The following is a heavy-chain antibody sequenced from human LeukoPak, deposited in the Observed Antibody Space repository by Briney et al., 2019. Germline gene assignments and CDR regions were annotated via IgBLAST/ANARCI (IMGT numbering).Heavy chain of an antibody. Sequence: SETLSLTCAVYGGSFSGYYWSWIRQPPGKGLEWIGEINHSGSTNYNPSLKSRVTISVDTSKNQFSLKLSSVTAADTAVYYCARTHGYNWYFDLWGRGTLVTVSS. CDR3: ARTHGYNWYFDL. D-gene: IGHD5-18*01. V-gene: IGHV4-34*01. CDR1: GGSFSGYY. CDR2: INHSGST. J-gene: IGHJ2*01.